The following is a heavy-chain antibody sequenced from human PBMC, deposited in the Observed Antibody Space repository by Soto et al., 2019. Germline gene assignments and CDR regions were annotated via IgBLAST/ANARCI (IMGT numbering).Heavy chain of an antibody. Sequence: GGSLRLSCAASGFTFSSYAMHWVRQAPGKGLEWVAVISYDGSNKYYADSVKGRFTISRDNSKNTLYLQVNSLRAEDTAVYYCARDLLRPYDSSGYYGYWGQGTLVTVSS. V-gene: IGHV3-30-3*01. J-gene: IGHJ4*02. D-gene: IGHD3-22*01. CDR2: ISYDGSNK. CDR3: ARDLLRPYDSSGYYGY. CDR1: GFTFSSYA.